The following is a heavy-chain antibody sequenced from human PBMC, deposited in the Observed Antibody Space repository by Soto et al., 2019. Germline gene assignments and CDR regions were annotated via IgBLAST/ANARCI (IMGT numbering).Heavy chain of an antibody. V-gene: IGHV1-18*01. CDR3: ARGRGGSYDY. J-gene: IGHJ4*02. Sequence: GASVKVSCKASGYTFTSYGISWVRQAPGQGLEWMGMISAYNGNTNYAQKLQGRVTITTDTSTSTVYMELSSLRSEDTAVYYCARGRGGSYDYWGQGTLVTVSS. D-gene: IGHD1-26*01. CDR1: GYTFTSYG. CDR2: ISAYNGNT.